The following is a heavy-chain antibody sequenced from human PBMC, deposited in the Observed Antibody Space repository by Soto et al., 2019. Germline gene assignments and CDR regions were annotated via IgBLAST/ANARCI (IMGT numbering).Heavy chain of an antibody. V-gene: IGHV3-33*01. CDR3: ARETPLGLRPYYYGMDV. CDR1: GFTFSSYG. J-gene: IGHJ6*02. Sequence: GGSLRLSCAASGFTFSSYGMHWVRQAPGKGLEWVAVIWYDGSNKYYADSVKGRFTISRDNSKNTLYLQMNSLRAEDTAVYYCARETPLGLRPYYYGMDVWGQGTTVTVSS. CDR2: IWYDGSNK.